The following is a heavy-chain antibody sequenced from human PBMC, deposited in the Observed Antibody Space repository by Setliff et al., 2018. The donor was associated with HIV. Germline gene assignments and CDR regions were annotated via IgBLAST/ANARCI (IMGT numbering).Heavy chain of an antibody. V-gene: IGHV4-59*08. J-gene: IGHJ3*02. D-gene: IGHD3-22*01. Sequence: TSETLSLTCSVSGASIRGHYWSWIRQSPGKGLEWIGNIYYSGNTNYNPSFKSRVTISVDTPKNQFSLRVNSVTAADTAVYYCARSLVPSGYYYGRHAFDIWGQGTEVTVSS. CDR3: ARSLVPSGYYYGRHAFDI. CDR2: IYYSGNT. CDR1: GASIRGHY.